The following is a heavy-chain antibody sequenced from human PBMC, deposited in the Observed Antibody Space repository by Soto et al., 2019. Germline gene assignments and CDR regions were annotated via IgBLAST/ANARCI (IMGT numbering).Heavy chain of an antibody. CDR1: GYTFTSYG. CDR2: ISAYNGNT. J-gene: IGHJ5*02. Sequence: RASVKVSCKASGYTFTSYGISWVRQAPGQGLEWMGWISAYNGNTNYAQKLQGRVTMTTDTSTSTAYMELRSLRSDDTAVYYCARVVGDIVVMVAATPGVGKNWFDPWGHGTLVTVSS. V-gene: IGHV1-18*01. D-gene: IGHD2-15*01. CDR3: ARVVGDIVVMVAATPGVGKNWFDP.